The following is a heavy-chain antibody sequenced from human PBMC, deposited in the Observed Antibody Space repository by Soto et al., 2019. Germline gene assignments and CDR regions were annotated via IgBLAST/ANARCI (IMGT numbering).Heavy chain of an antibody. J-gene: IGHJ5*02. CDR1: GYTFTSYY. Sequence: ASVKVSCKASGYTFTSYYMHWVRQAPGQGLEWMGIINPSGGSTSYAQKFQGRVTMTRDTSTSTVYMELSSLRSEDTAVYYCARDLSIAARPAWFDPWGQGTLVTVSS. CDR3: ARDLSIAARPAWFDP. CDR2: INPSGGST. V-gene: IGHV1-46*01. D-gene: IGHD6-6*01.